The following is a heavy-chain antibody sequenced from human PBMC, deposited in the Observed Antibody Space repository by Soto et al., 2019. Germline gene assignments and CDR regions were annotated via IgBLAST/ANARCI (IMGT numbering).Heavy chain of an antibody. Sequence: EVQLVESGGGLVQPGGSLRLSCAASGITLSALTMNWVRQAPGKGLEWVSYISSESSAIQYATSVRGRFTISRDNANNSLYLQMNSLRAEDTAVYYCVGTYYDFWYWGQGTLVTVSS. CDR2: ISSESSAI. D-gene: IGHD3-3*01. CDR1: GITLSALT. V-gene: IGHV3-48*01. CDR3: VGTYYDFWY. J-gene: IGHJ4*02.